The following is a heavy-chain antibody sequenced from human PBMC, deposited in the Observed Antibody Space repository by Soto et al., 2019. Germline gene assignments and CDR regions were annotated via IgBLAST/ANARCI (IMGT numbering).Heavy chain of an antibody. J-gene: IGHJ4*02. CDR3: ARGAPDRYCGGDCYSPHYFDY. Sequence: SVKVSCKASGGTFSSYAISWVRQAPGQGLGWMGGIIPIFGTANYAQKFQGRVTITADESTSTAYMELSSLRSEDTAVYYCARGAPDRYCGGDCYSPHYFDYWGQGTLVTVSS. V-gene: IGHV1-69*13. CDR2: IIPIFGTA. CDR1: GGTFSSYA. D-gene: IGHD2-21*02.